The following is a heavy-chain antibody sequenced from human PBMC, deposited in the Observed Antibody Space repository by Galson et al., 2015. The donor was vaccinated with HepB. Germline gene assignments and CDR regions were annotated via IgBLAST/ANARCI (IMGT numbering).Heavy chain of an antibody. CDR1: GFTFSSYA. Sequence: SLRLSCAASGFTFSSYAMSWVRQAPGKGLERVSAISGSGGRTYYPDSVKGRFTISRDNSKNTLYLQMRGLRSEDTAVYYCTKEIIETGCFDSWGQGTLVTVSA. V-gene: IGHV3-23*01. CDR3: TKEIIETGCFDS. J-gene: IGHJ4*02. CDR2: ISGSGGRT. D-gene: IGHD1-14*01.